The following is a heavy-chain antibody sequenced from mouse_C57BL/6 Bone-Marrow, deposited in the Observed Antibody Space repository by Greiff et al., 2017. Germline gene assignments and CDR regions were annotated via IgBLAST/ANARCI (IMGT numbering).Heavy chain of an antibody. CDR3: GRGAY. CDR1: GYAFSSYW. Sequence: VQGVESGAELVKPGASVKISCKASGYAFSSYWMNWVKQRPGQGLEWIGQIFPGDGDTNYNEKFKGKATLTADKSSSTAYMQLSSLTSEDSAVYCCGRGAYGGRGTLVTVSA. V-gene: IGHV1-80*01. CDR2: IFPGDGDT. J-gene: IGHJ3*01.